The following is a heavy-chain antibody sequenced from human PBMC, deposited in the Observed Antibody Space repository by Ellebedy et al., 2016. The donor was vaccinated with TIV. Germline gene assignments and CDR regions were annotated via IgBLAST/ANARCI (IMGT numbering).Heavy chain of an antibody. Sequence: GESLKISCAASGFTFNSYGMHWVRQAPGMGLEWVALIKFDGNDKFYADSVKGRFTISRDNSKNTLYLQMNSLRVEDTAVYYCARRGPPGVHYGNYLYIDYWGQGALVTVSS. D-gene: IGHD4-11*01. CDR1: GFTFNSYG. CDR2: IKFDGNDK. J-gene: IGHJ4*02. CDR3: ARRGPPGVHYGNYLYIDY. V-gene: IGHV3-33*01.